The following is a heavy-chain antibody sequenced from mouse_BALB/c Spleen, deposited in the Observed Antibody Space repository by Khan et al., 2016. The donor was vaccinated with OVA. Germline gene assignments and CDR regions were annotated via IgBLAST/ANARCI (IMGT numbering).Heavy chain of an antibody. J-gene: IGHJ1*01. Sequence: QMQLEESGGEVVRPGTSVKISCKASGYTFTNYWLGWIRQRPGHGLEWIGDIYPGGYFTNYNEKFKGKATLTVDTSSSTANMQLSSLTSEDSAVYFCARWATWYVDVWGAGTTVTVSS. D-gene: IGHD3-1*01. CDR2: IYPGGYFT. CDR1: GYTFTNYW. V-gene: IGHV1-63*02. CDR3: ARWATWYVDV.